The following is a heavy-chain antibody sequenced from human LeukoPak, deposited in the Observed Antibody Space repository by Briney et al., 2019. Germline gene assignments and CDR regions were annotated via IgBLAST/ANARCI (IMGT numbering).Heavy chain of an antibody. CDR2: IYYSGST. V-gene: IGHV4-59*05. CDR1: GGSISSYY. CDR3: ARHPTGGLELGAFDI. J-gene: IGHJ3*02. Sequence: PSETLSLTCTVSGGSISSYYWSWIRQPPGKGLEWIGSIYYSGSTYYNPSLKSRVTISVDTSKNQFSLKLSSVTAADTAVYYYARHPTGGLELGAFDIWGQGTMVTVSS. D-gene: IGHD1-7*01.